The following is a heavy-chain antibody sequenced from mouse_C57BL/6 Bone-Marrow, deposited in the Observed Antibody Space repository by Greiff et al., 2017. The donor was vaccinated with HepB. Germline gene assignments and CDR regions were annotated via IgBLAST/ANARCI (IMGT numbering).Heavy chain of an antibody. Sequence: LVESGGGLVKPGGSLKLSCAASGFTFSVYGMHWVRQAPEKGLEWVAYISSGSSTIYYADTVKGRFTISRDNAKNTLFLQMTSLRSEDTAMYYCAKTNWDVGAMDYWGQGTSVTVSS. CDR3: AKTNWDVGAMDY. CDR2: ISSGSSTI. V-gene: IGHV5-17*01. J-gene: IGHJ4*01. D-gene: IGHD4-1*01. CDR1: GFTFSVYG.